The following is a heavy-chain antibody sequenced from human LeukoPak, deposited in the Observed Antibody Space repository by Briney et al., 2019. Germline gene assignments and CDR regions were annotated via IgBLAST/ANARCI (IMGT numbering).Heavy chain of an antibody. Sequence: SETLSLTCSVSTYSISSAYYWGWIRQPPGKGLQWIGSIYHSGSTSYNPSLKSRVTISVDTSKNHFSLKLSSVTAADTAFYYCARQYSTNWYDDRGWFDPWGQGTLVTVSS. J-gene: IGHJ5*02. CDR2: IYHSGST. CDR1: TYSISSAYY. CDR3: ARQYSTNWYDDRGWFDP. V-gene: IGHV4-38-2*02. D-gene: IGHD6-13*01.